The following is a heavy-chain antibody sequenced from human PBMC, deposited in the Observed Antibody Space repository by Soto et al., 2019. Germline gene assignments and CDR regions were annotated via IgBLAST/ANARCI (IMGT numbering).Heavy chain of an antibody. V-gene: IGHV1-69*02. CDR2: IIPILGIA. D-gene: IGHD3-3*01. CDR3: ASGEWQDRPSLYMDV. J-gene: IGHJ6*03. Sequence: SVKVSCKASGGTFSSYTISWVRQAPGQGLEWMGRIIPILGIANYAQKFQGRVTITADKSTSTAYMELSSLRSEDTAVYYCASGEWQDRPSLYMDVWGKGTTVTVS. CDR1: GGTFSSYT.